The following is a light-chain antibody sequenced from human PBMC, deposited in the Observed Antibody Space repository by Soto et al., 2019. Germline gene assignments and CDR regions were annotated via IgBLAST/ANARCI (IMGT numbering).Light chain of an antibody. CDR2: DAS. CDR3: QQYHSYWT. Sequence: DIQRTQSPSTLSASVGDRVTINRGASQSIGTWLAWFQQKPGTAPKLLIYDASSLESGVPQRFSVIGSGTEFTLAIRSLKNDDFSTDYCQQYHSYWTFGQWTK. J-gene: IGKJ1*01. V-gene: IGKV1-5*01. CDR1: QSIGTW.